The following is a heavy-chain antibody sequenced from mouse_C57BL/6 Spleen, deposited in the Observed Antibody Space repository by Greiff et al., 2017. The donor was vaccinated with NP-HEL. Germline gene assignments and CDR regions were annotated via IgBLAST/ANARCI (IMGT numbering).Heavy chain of an antibody. J-gene: IGHJ3*01. CDR1: GFTFSDYG. CDR2: ISSGSSTI. Sequence: EVKLVESGGGLVKPGGSLKLSCAASGFTFSDYGMHWVRQAPEKGLEWVAYISSGSSTIYYADTVKGRFTISRDNAKNTLFLQMTSLRSEDTAMYYCARGPYYGSSYGFAYWGQGTLVTVSA. D-gene: IGHD1-1*01. V-gene: IGHV5-17*01. CDR3: ARGPYYGSSYGFAY.